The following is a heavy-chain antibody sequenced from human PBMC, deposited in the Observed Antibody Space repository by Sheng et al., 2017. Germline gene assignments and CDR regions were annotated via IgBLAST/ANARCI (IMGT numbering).Heavy chain of an antibody. V-gene: IGHV3-30*18. CDR3: AKDQSYDFWSGYYTVDY. D-gene: IGHD3-3*01. J-gene: IGHJ4*02. CDR2: ISYDGSNK. Sequence: QVQLVESGGGVVQPGRSLRLSCAASGFTFSSYGMHWVRQAPGKGLEWVAVISYDGSNKYYADSVKGRFTISRDNSKNTLYLQMNSLRAEDTAVYYCAKDQSYDFWSGYYTVDYWGQGTLVTVSS. CDR1: GFTFSSYG.